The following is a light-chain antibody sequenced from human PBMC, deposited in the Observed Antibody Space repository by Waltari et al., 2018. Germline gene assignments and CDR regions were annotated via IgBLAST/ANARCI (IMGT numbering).Light chain of an antibody. CDR2: NDD. Sequence: QSVLTQPPSASGTPGQRITISCFGSTSNIGPGSVKWYPQVPGAAPHPLFYNDDQRLSGVPDRYSCVKSGTSASLAITEIQSDDEADYFCAAWDDGLKAWVFGGGTRLTVL. CDR3: AAWDDGLKAWV. CDR1: TSNIGPGS. J-gene: IGLJ3*02. V-gene: IGLV1-44*01.